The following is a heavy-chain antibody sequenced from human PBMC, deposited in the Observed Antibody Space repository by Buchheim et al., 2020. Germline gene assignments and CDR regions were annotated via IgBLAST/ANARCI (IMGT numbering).Heavy chain of an antibody. D-gene: IGHD3-22*01. CDR2: ISGGGST. J-gene: IGHJ4*02. CDR3: AKGATGSYYDSSGYYWY. Sequence: EVQLLESGGGLVQPGGSLRLSCAASGFTFSTYAMSWVRQAPGKGLEWVSAISGGGSTYYADSVKGRFTISRDNSKNTLYLQMNSLRAEDTAVYYCAKGATGSYYDSSGYYWYWGQGTL. V-gene: IGHV3-23*01. CDR1: GFTFSTYA.